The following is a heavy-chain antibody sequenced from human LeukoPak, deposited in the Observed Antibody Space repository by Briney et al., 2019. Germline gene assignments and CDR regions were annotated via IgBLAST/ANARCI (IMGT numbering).Heavy chain of an antibody. J-gene: IGHJ6*03. CDR1: GYTFTSYT. V-gene: IGHV1-18*01. Sequence: ASVKVSCKASGYTFTSYTITWVRQAPGLGLEWRGWISTYNAHTNYARKLQGRVTMTTDTSTSTAYMELRSLRSDDTAVYYCARDRNFYYMDVWGKGTTVTVSS. CDR2: ISTYNAHT. CDR3: ARDRNFYYMDV.